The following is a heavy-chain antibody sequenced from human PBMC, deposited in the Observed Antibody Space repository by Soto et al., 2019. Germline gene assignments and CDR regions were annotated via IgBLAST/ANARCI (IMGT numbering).Heavy chain of an antibody. Sequence: QVQLVQSGAEVKKPGASVKVSCKASGYTFTNYAMHWVRQAPGQRLEWMGWINAGNGNTKYSQKFQGRVTITRDTSASTAYMELSSLRSEDTAVYYCARDWCSSTSCYRGGSDYYGMDVWGQGTTVTVSS. V-gene: IGHV1-3*01. D-gene: IGHD2-2*01. CDR2: INAGNGNT. J-gene: IGHJ6*02. CDR1: GYTFTNYA. CDR3: ARDWCSSTSCYRGGSDYYGMDV.